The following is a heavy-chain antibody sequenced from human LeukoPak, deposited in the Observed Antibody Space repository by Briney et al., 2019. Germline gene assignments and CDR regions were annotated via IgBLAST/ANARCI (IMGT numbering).Heavy chain of an antibody. J-gene: IGHJ6*02. CDR2: MNQDGSAK. CDR1: GFTFSDSW. Sequence: GGSLRLSCAASGFTFSDSWMSWVRPAPGKGLEWVANMNQDGSAKDYVDSVKGRFTISRDNARNSLYLQMSSLRAEDTAVYYCATYTHWVAGDVWGQGTTVTVSS. V-gene: IGHV3-7*01. CDR3: ATYTHWVAGDV. D-gene: IGHD3-16*01.